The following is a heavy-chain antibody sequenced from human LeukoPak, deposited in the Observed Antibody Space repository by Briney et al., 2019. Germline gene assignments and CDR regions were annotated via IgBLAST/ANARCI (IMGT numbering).Heavy chain of an antibody. CDR1: GFTLSSYA. Sequence: PGGSLRLSCAASGFTLSSYAMSWVRQAPGKGLEWVSAISGGGGSTYYADSVKGRFTVSRDNSKNTLYLLMNSLRAEDTALYYCAKALYGLWLSGDYWGQGTLVTVSS. CDR3: AKALYGLWLSGDY. CDR2: ISGGGGST. D-gene: IGHD5-18*01. V-gene: IGHV3-23*01. J-gene: IGHJ4*02.